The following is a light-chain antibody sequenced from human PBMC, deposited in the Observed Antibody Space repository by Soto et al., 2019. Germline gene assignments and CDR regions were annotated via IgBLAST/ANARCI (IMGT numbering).Light chain of an antibody. CDR1: SSDVGGYNY. V-gene: IGLV2-8*01. J-gene: IGLJ1*01. Sequence: QSVLTQPPSASGSPGQSVTISCTGTSSDVGGYNYVSWYQQHPGKAPKLMIYEVSKRPSGVPDRFSGSKSGNTASLTVSGLLAEDEADYYCSSYAASNNYVFGTGTKVTVL. CDR3: SSYAASNNYV. CDR2: EVS.